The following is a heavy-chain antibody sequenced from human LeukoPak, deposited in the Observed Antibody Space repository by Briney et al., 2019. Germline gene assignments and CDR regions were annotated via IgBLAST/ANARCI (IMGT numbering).Heavy chain of an antibody. J-gene: IGHJ4*02. Sequence: SETLSLTCTVSRGSLSSGDYYWSWIRQPPGKGLEWIGYISYSGSTNYNPSLKSRVTISIDTSKNQISLKLSSVTAADTAVYYCGAWQNRLFDYWGQGTLVTVSS. CDR2: ISYSGST. D-gene: IGHD2/OR15-2a*01. CDR3: GAWQNRLFDY. V-gene: IGHV4-61*08. CDR1: RGSLSSGDYY.